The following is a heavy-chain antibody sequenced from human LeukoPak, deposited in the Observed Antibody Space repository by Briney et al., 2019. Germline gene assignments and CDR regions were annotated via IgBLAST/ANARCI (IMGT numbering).Heavy chain of an antibody. CDR3: TRRSGDDSRGYYDN. V-gene: IGHV3-73*01. D-gene: IGHD3-22*01. J-gene: IGHJ4*02. Sequence: GGSLRLSCAASGFTFSGSAMHWVRQASGKGPEWVGRIRSKVNNYATAYAASVKGRFTISRDESKNTAYLQMNSLKTEDTAVYYCTRRSGDDSRGYYDNWGQGTLVTVSS. CDR1: GFTFSGSA. CDR2: IRSKVNNYAT.